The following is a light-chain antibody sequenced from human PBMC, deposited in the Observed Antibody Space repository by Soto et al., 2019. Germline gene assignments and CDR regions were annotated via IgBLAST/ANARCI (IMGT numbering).Light chain of an antibody. V-gene: IGLV2-14*03. CDR3: SSYTSSSTLVV. CDR1: SSDVGGYNY. CDR2: DVS. J-gene: IGLJ2*01. Sequence: QSALTQPASVSGSPGQSITISCTGTSSDVGGYNYVSWYQKHPGKAPKLMIYDVSNRPSGVSNRFSGSKSGNTASLTISGLPAEDEDDYYCSSYTSSSTLVVFGGGTTLTVL.